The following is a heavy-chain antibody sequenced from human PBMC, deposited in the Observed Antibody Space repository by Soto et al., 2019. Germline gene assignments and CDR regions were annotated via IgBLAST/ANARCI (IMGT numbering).Heavy chain of an antibody. CDR2: ISGSGGST. V-gene: IGHV3-23*01. J-gene: IGHJ3*02. D-gene: IGHD3-22*01. CDR3: ATDERVTHCYDTCGYCHDAFAI. Sequence: PGGFLRLSCPASGFTFSSYAMSWVLQAPERGLEWVSAISGSGGSTYYADSVKGRFSISRDNSNNTLYLQMNSLRAEDTTVYYCATDERVTHCYDTCGYCHDAFAIWGRGTMVTVSS. CDR1: GFTFSSYA.